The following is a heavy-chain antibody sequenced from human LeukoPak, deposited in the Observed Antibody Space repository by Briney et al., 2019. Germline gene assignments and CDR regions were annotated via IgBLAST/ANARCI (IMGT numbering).Heavy chain of an antibody. D-gene: IGHD1-26*01. CDR1: GFTFSSYE. Sequence: GGSLRLSCAASGFTFSSYEMNWVRQAPGKGLEWVSYISSSGSTIYYADSVKGRFTISRDNSKNTLYLQMNSLRAEDTAVYYCARGSGSYYGDWGQGTLVTVSS. CDR3: ARGSGSYYGD. J-gene: IGHJ4*02. CDR2: ISSSGSTI. V-gene: IGHV3-48*03.